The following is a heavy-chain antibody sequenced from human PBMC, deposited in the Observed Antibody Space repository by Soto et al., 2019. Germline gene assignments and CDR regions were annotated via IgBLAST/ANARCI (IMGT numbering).Heavy chain of an antibody. CDR2: IIPIFGTA. CDR1: GGTFSSYA. J-gene: IGHJ6*02. V-gene: IGHV1-69*13. CDR3: ARGRVELVGPRDYYYYGMDV. D-gene: IGHD6-6*01. Sequence: SVKVSCKASGGTFSSYAISWVRQAPGQGLEWMGGIIPIFGTANYAQKSQGRVTITADESTSTAYMELSSLRSEDTAVYYCARGRVELVGPRDYYYYGMDVWGQGTTVTVSS.